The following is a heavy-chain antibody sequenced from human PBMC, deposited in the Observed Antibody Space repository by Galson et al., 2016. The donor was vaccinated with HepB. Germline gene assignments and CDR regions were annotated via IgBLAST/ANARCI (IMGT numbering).Heavy chain of an antibody. CDR3: ARLYSSSSGTWLLRFDY. V-gene: IGHV4-39*01. J-gene: IGHJ4*02. CDR2: IYYSGST. Sequence: SETLSLTCNVSGGSISNRSYFWAWIRQPPGKGLEWIASIYYSGSTYYNPSLTSRVTISVDTSKNQFSLKLRSVTAADTAVYYCARLYSSSSGTWLLRFDYWGQGTLVTVSS. D-gene: IGHD6-6*01. CDR1: GGSISNRSYF.